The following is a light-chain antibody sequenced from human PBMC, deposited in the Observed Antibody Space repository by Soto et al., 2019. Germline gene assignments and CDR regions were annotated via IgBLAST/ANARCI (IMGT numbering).Light chain of an antibody. Sequence: QSALTXPPSASGAPGQRVTISCSGSASNIGRDPVNWYQQVPGTAPKLLIYENNHRPSGVPDRFSGSKSGTSASLVISGLQSEDEAEYFCAGWDGSLKGFVFGTGTKV. CDR1: ASNIGRDP. J-gene: IGLJ1*01. CDR3: AGWDGSLKGFV. CDR2: ENN. V-gene: IGLV1-44*01.